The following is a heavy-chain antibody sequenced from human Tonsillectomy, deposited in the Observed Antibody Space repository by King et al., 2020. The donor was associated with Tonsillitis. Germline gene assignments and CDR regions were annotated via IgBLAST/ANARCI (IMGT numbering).Heavy chain of an antibody. J-gene: IGHJ4*02. V-gene: IGHV5-51*01. D-gene: IGHD3-16*02. Sequence: EQLVQSGAEVKKPGESLKISCKGSGYSFTNYWIGWVRQMPGKGLEWVGILSPGDSDTSYRPSVQGQVTISGDKSINTAYLQWRSMKAPATAVYFCARLWALLGSSYPHGDGSDWGQVPPVTVSS. CDR3: ARLWALLGSSYPHGDGSD. CDR1: GYSFTNYW. CDR2: LSPGDSDT.